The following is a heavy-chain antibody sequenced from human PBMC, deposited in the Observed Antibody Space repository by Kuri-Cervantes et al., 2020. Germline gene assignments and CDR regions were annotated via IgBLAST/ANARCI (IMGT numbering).Heavy chain of an antibody. D-gene: IGHD3-10*01. J-gene: IGHJ5*02. CDR3: ARVPRGSSNWFDP. V-gene: IGHV4-38-2*01. CDR2: IYHSGST. CDR1: GYSISSGYY. Sequence: SQTLSLTCAVSGYSISSGYYWGWIRQPPGKGLEWIGSIYHSGSTYYNPSLKSRVTISVDTSKNQFSLKLSSVTAADTAVYYCARVPRGSSNWFDPWGQGTLVTVSS.